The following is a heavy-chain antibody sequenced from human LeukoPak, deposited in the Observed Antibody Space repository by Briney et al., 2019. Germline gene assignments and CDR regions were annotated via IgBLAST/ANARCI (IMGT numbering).Heavy chain of an antibody. D-gene: IGHD4-17*01. CDR3: ATGGGGDYRYYYHYGMDV. CDR2: INHSGST. Sequence: ETLSLTCAVYGGSFSGYYWSWIRQPPGKGLEWIGEINHSGSTNYNQSLKSRVTISVDTYKNQFSLKLSSVTAADTAVYYCATGGGGDYRYYYHYGMDVWGQGNTVTVSS. J-gene: IGHJ6*01. CDR1: GGSFSGYY. V-gene: IGHV4-34*01.